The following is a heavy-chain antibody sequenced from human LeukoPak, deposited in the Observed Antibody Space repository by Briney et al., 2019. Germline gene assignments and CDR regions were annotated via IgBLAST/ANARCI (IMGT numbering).Heavy chain of an antibody. CDR3: ARVATVVHN. Sequence: GGSLRLSCAASGFTFSDYYMSWIRQAPGKGLEWVSYITRSRSYGNYADSVKGQFTISRHNSKNTLYLQMNSLRAEDTAVYYCARVATVVHNWGQGTLVTVSS. CDR2: ITRSRSYG. CDR1: GFTFSDYY. V-gene: IGHV3-11*05. J-gene: IGHJ4*02. D-gene: IGHD4-23*01.